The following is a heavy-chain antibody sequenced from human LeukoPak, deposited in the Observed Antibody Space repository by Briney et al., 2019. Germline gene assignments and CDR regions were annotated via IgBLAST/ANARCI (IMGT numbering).Heavy chain of an antibody. J-gene: IGHJ4*02. CDR3: ARGGGSTDYHDSSGYF. CDR1: GGSIRSYY. CDR2: IYYGGST. V-gene: IGHV4-59*01. Sequence: PSETLSLTCTVSGGSIRSYYWSWIRQPPGKGLEWIGYIYYGGSTNYNPSLKSRVTISVDTSKNQFSLKLSSVTAADTAVYYCARGGGSTDYHDSSGYFWGQGTLVTVSS. D-gene: IGHD3-22*01.